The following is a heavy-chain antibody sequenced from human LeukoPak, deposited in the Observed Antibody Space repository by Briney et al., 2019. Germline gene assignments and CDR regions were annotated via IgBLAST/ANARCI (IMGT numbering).Heavy chain of an antibody. J-gene: IGHJ3*02. V-gene: IGHV3-53*01. D-gene: IGHD4-17*01. Sequence: GGSWRLSCAASGFTVSSNYMSWVRQAPGKGLDWVSVIYSGGSTYYAGSVKGRFTISRDNSKNTLYLQMNSLRAEDTAVYYCARAHDYGDYSAFDIWGQGTMVTVSS. CDR1: GFTVSSNY. CDR2: IYSGGST. CDR3: ARAHDYGDYSAFDI.